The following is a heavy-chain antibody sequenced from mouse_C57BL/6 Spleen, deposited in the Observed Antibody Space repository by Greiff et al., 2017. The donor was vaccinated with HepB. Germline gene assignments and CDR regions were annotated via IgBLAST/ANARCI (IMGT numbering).Heavy chain of an antibody. CDR1: GYAFSSSW. D-gene: IGHD1-1*01. CDR3: ALSITTVVATDFDY. CDR2: IYPGDGDT. V-gene: IGHV1-82*01. J-gene: IGHJ2*01. Sequence: QVQLQQSGPELVKPGASVKISCKASGYAFSSSWMNWVKQRPGKGLEWIGRIYPGDGDTNYNGKFKGKATLTADKSSSTAYMQLSSLTSEDSAVYFCALSITTVVATDFDYWGQGTTLTVSS.